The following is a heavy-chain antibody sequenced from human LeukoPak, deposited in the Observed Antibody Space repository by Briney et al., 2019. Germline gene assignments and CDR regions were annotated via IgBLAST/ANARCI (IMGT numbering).Heavy chain of an antibody. D-gene: IGHD5-24*01. V-gene: IGHV4-59*02. CDR3: ARRFRDGYNFDY. CDR2: IYYSGST. J-gene: IGHJ4*02. CDR1: GFTVSSNS. Sequence: PGGSLRLSCTVSGFTVSSNSMSWVRQAPGKGLEWIGYIYYSGSTNYNPSLKSRVTVSVDTSKNQFSLKLSSVTAADTAVYYCARRFRDGYNFDYWGQGTLVTVSS.